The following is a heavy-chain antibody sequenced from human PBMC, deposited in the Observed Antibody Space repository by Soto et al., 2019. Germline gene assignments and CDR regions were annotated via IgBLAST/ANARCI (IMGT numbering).Heavy chain of an antibody. V-gene: IGHV3-23*01. J-gene: IGHJ4*02. CDR3: ARRSWLDY. Sequence: EVQLLESGGGLVQPGGSLRLSCVASGFTLSDFPMTWVRQAPGKGLEWLSHISESGDHTYHVDPVKGRFTTSRDNSKNTLYLQMNSVPADDTALYYCARRSWLDYWGQGNLVTVSS. CDR1: GFTLSDFP. D-gene: IGHD5-12*01. CDR2: ISESGDHT.